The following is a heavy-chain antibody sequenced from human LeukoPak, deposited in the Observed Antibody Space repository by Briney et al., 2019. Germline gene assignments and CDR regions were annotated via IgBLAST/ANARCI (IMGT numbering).Heavy chain of an antibody. CDR3: ARDFDGDHDQDAFDI. CDR1: GGSISSGDYY. D-gene: IGHD4-17*01. Sequence: SETLSLTCIVSGGSISSGDYYWSWIRQPPGKGLEWIGSVYDSGETYFNPSLMSRVTMSVDRSKNQFSLKLNSVTAADTAVYYCARDFDGDHDQDAFDIWGQGTLVTVSS. J-gene: IGHJ3*02. V-gene: IGHV4-30-2*01. CDR2: VYDSGET.